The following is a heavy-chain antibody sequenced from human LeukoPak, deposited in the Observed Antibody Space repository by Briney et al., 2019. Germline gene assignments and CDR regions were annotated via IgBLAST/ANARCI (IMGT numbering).Heavy chain of an antibody. CDR1: GYTLTSYA. V-gene: IGHV1-3*01. J-gene: IGHJ5*02. CDR3: ARMGSSWGWYNWFDP. D-gene: IGHD6-13*01. Sequence: AASVKVSCKASGYTLTSYAMHWVRQAPGQRLEWMGWINAGNGNTKYSQKSQGRVTITRDTSASTAYMELSSLRSEDTAVYYCARMGSSWGWYNWFDPWGQGTLVTVSS. CDR2: INAGNGNT.